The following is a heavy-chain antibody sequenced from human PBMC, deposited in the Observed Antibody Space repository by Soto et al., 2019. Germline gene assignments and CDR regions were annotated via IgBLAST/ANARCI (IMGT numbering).Heavy chain of an antibody. D-gene: IGHD2-15*01. V-gene: IGHV4-30-4*01. CDR2: VYYDGST. CDR1: GVSISSGDYY. J-gene: IGHJ6*02. Sequence: QVQLQESGPGLVKPSQTLSLTCTASGVSISSGDYYWSWIRQPPGKGLEWVGYVYYDGSTSYNPSLKSRVVISVDRSKNQFSLNLSSVTAADTAVYFCARVGCRGGKCYRSDYYGMDVWGQGTTVTVSS. CDR3: ARVGCRGGKCYRSDYYGMDV.